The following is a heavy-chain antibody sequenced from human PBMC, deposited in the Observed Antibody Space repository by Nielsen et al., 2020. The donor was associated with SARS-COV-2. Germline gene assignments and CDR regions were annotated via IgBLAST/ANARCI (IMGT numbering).Heavy chain of an antibody. CDR2: ISYDGSNK. Sequence: GESLKISCAASGFTFSSYGMHWVRQAPGKGLEWVAVISYDGSNKYYADSVKGRFTISRDNSKDTLYLQMNNLKGEDTALYYCARGRSGGFRTGGFGMDVWGQGTTVTVFS. J-gene: IGHJ6*02. CDR1: GFTFSSYG. V-gene: IGHV3-30*03. D-gene: IGHD4-23*01. CDR3: ARGRSGGFRTGGFGMDV.